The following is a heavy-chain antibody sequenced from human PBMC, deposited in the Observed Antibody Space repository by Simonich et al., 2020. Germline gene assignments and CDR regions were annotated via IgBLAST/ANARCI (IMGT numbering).Heavy chain of an antibody. CDR3: ARRTTGITIFGVVTNYWYFDL. J-gene: IGHJ2*01. V-gene: IGHV4-59*12. D-gene: IGHD3-3*01. Sequence: ESGPGLVKPSETLSLTCTVSGGSISSYYWSWIRQPPGKGLEWIGYIYYSGSTNYNPSLKSRVTISVDTSKNQFSLKLISVTAADTAGYYCARRTTGITIFGVVTNYWYFDLWGRGTLVTVSS. CDR2: IYYSGST. CDR1: GGSISSYY.